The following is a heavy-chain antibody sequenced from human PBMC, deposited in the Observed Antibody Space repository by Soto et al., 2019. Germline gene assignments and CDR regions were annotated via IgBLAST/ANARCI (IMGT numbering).Heavy chain of an antibody. CDR3: ARGSEVLRYFDWLLETNYYYGMDV. V-gene: IGHV4-59*08. D-gene: IGHD3-9*01. Sequence: LSLTCTVSGGSISSYYWSWIRQPPGKGLEWIGYIYYSGSTNYNPSLKSRVTISVDTSKNQFSLKLSSVTAADTAVYYCARGSEVLRYFDWLLETNYYYGMDVWGQGTTVTVSS. J-gene: IGHJ6*02. CDR1: GGSISSYY. CDR2: IYYSGST.